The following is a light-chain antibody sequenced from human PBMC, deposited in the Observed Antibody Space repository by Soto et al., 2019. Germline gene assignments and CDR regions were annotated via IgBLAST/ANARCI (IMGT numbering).Light chain of an antibody. J-gene: IGLJ2*01. Sequence: QSALTQPASVSGSPGQSITISCTGTSSNVGSYILVSWYQQHPGKAPKLMIYEASKRPSGVSNRFSGSKSGNTSSLTISGLQAEDEADYYCCSYAGSSTYVFGGGTKLTVL. CDR2: EAS. CDR3: CSYAGSSTYV. V-gene: IGLV2-23*01. CDR1: SSNVGSYIL.